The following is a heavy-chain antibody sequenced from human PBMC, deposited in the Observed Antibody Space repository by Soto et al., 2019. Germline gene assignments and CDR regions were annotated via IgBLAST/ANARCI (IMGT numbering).Heavy chain of an antibody. D-gene: IGHD2-8*01. CDR3: ARSNGYYFDY. CDR2: IYYSWTT. CDR1: GGSTSSGTYY. Sequence: QVQLQESGPGLVKPSQTLSLTCTVSGGSTSSGTYYWSWIRQHPGKGREWIGYIYYSWTTYCNPSLESRVTLSIDTSKNQFSLKLSSVTAADTAIYYCARSNGYYFDYWGQGTLVTVSS. V-gene: IGHV4-31*03. J-gene: IGHJ4*02.